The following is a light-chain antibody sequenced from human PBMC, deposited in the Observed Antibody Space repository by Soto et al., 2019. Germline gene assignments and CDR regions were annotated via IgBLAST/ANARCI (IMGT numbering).Light chain of an antibody. CDR3: QTWGTGIHV. Sequence: QSVLTQSPSASASLGASVKLTRTLSSGHSSYAIAWHQQQPEKGPRYLMKLNSDGSHSKGDGIPDRFSGSSSGAERYLIISSLQSEDEADYYCQTWGTGIHVFGTGTKVTVL. V-gene: IGLV4-69*01. J-gene: IGLJ1*01. CDR1: SGHSSYA. CDR2: LNSDGSH.